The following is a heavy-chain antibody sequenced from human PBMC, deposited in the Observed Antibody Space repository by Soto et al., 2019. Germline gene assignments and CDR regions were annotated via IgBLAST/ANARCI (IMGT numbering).Heavy chain of an antibody. CDR2: ITGSADST. V-gene: IGHV3-23*01. CDR1: GFTFSGYA. D-gene: IGHD3-16*01. Sequence: GGSLRLSCEGSGFTFSGYAMSWVRQAPGKGLEWVTAITGSADSTYHADSVKGRFTISRDNSKNTLYLQMNSLRAEDTAVYYCAKGSAKASPYYFDFWGPGNLVTVSS. J-gene: IGHJ4*02. CDR3: AKGSAKASPYYFDF.